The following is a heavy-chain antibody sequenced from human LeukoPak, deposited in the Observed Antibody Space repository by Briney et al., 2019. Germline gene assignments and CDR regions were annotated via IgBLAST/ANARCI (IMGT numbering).Heavy chain of an antibody. CDR1: GYTLTEFS. D-gene: IGHD3-22*01. CDR3: ATGVGGWLLPISSLDY. Sequence: ASVKVSCKVSGYTLTEFSMHWVRQAPGKGLEWMGGFDPEDGETIYAQKFQGRVTMTEDTSTDTAYMELSSLRSEDTAVYYCATGVGGWLLPISSLDYWGQGTLVTVSS. V-gene: IGHV1-24*01. CDR2: FDPEDGET. J-gene: IGHJ4*02.